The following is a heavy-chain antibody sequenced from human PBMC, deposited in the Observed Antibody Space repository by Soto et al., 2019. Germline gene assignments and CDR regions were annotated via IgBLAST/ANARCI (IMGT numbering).Heavy chain of an antibody. CDR1: VLTLGNLA. J-gene: IGHJ4*02. Sequence: EVQLLESGGGLVQPGRSLRLPCPASVLTLGNLAMSWVPQAPGKGLVWVSAISGSGGTTYYADPVKGRFTISRDNSKNTLFLQMNSLRVEDAAVYYCAKFFVETGSNSGWPWSFHYWGQGTLVTVSS. CDR2: ISGSGGTT. V-gene: IGHV3-23*01. CDR3: AKFFVETGSNSGWPWSFHY. D-gene: IGHD6-25*01.